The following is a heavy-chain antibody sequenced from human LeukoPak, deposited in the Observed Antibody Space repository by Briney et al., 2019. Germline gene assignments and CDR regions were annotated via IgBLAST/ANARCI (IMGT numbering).Heavy chain of an antibody. CDR2: MSPKSGNT. D-gene: IGHD6-13*01. V-gene: IGHV1-8*01. J-gene: IGHJ6*02. Sequence: GASVKVSCKASGYTFTSYDINWVRQATGQGLEWMGWMSPKSGNTGYAQKFQGRVTMTRSTSISTAYMELSSLRSEDTAVYYCARWYSSSWYRPYYYYYGMDVWGQGTTVTVSS. CDR3: ARWYSSSWYRPYYYYYGMDV. CDR1: GYTFTSYD.